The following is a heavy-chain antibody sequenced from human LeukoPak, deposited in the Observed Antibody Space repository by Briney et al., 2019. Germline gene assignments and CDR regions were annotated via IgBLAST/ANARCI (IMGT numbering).Heavy chain of an antibody. V-gene: IGHV4-4*02. J-gene: IGHJ4*02. CDR1: GGSISSSNW. CDR2: IYYSGST. Sequence: SETLSLTCAVSGGSISSSNWWSWVRQPPGKGLEWIGSIYYSGSTYYNPSLKSRVTISVDTSKNQFSLKLSSVTAADTAVYYCARDPIAVAGSFDYWGQGTLVTVSS. D-gene: IGHD6-19*01. CDR3: ARDPIAVAGSFDY.